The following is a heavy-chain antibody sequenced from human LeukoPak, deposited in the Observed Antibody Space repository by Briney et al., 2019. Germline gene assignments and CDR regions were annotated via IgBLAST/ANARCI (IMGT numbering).Heavy chain of an antibody. CDR2: IYYSGST. CDR3: ARSGGTWIYNY. CDR1: GGSISSYY. J-gene: IGHJ4*02. Sequence: SETLSLTCTVSGGSISSYYWSWIRQPPGKGLEWIGYIYYSGSTNYNPSLKSRVTISVDTSKNQFSLKLTSVTAADTAVYYCARSGGTWIYNYWGQGTLVTVSS. V-gene: IGHV4-59*01. D-gene: IGHD1-7*01.